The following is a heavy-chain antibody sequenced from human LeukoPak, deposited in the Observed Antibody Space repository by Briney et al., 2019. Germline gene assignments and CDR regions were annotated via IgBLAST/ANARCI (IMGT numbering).Heavy chain of an antibody. V-gene: IGHV3-30*02. CDR3: AKDLRVSSSGYYTDY. CDR2: IRYDGSNK. J-gene: IGHJ4*02. CDR1: GFTFSSYG. D-gene: IGHD3-22*01. Sequence: GGSLRLSCVASGFTFSSYGMHWVRQAPGKGLEWVAFIRYDGSNKYYADSVKGRFTISRDNSKNTLYLQMNSLRAEDTAVYYCAKDLRVSSSGYYTDYWGQGTLVTVSS.